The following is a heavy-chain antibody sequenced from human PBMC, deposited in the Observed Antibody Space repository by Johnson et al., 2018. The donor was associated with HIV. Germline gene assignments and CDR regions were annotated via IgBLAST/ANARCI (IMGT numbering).Heavy chain of an antibody. CDR1: GFTVSSNY. CDR2: IYSGGST. Sequence: MLLVESGGGVVQPGRSLRLSCAASGFTVSSNYMSWVRQAPGKGLEWVSVIYSGGSTYYADSVKGRFTISRDNSKNTLYLQMNSLRAEDTALYYCAKSTQATIARESGPYGAFDIWGQGTMVTVSS. V-gene: IGHV3-66*02. D-gene: IGHD3-10*01. CDR3: AKSTQATIARESGPYGAFDI. J-gene: IGHJ3*02.